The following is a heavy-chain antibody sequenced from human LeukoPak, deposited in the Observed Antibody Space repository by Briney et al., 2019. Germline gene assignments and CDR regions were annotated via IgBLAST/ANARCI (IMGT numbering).Heavy chain of an antibody. CDR3: AKYSDYGAHADWFDP. CDR2: IIPIFGTA. V-gene: IGHV1-69*06. D-gene: IGHD4-17*01. Sequence: ASVKVSCKASGGTFSSYAISWVRQAPGQGLEWMGGIIPIFGTANYAQKFQGRVTITADKSTSTAYMELSSLRSEDTAVYYCAKYSDYGAHADWFDPRGQGTLVTVSP. J-gene: IGHJ5*02. CDR1: GGTFSSYA.